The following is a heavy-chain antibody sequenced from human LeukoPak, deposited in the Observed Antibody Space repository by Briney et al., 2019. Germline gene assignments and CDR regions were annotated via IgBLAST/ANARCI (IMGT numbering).Heavy chain of an antibody. CDR3: ARAKAFDI. J-gene: IGHJ3*02. Sequence: PGGSLRLSCAASGFTFSSYAMHWVRQAPGKGLEWVAVISYDGSNKYYADSVKGRFTISRDNSKNTLYLQMNSLRAEDTAVYYCARAKAFDIWGQGTMVTVSS. V-gene: IGHV3-30-3*01. CDR2: ISYDGSNK. CDR1: GFTFSSYA.